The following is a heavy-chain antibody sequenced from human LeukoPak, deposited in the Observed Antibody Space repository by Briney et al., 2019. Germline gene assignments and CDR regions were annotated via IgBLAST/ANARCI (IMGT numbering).Heavy chain of an antibody. D-gene: IGHD1-26*01. Sequence: PGGSLRLSCAASGFTFSSYAMSWVRQAPGKGLEWVSIIDYTGGSTHYTDSMKGRFTISRDNSKNTLYLQMNSLRAEDTAVYYCAKGSPYSGSLGFDYWGQGTLVTVSS. V-gene: IGHV3-23*01. J-gene: IGHJ4*02. CDR2: IDYTGGST. CDR1: GFTFSSYA. CDR3: AKGSPYSGSLGFDY.